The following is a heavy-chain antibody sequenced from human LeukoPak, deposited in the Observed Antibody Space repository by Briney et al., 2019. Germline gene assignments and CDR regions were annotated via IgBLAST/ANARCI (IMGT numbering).Heavy chain of an antibody. J-gene: IGHJ6*04. D-gene: IGHD3-10*01. CDR1: GGSISSGGYY. V-gene: IGHV4-31*03. Sequence: PSQTLSLTCTVSGGSISSGGYYWSWIRQHPGKGLEWIGYIYYSGSTYYNPSLKSRVTISVYTSKNQFSLKLSSVAAADTAVYYCARDQSGYYGSGSYGMDVWGKGTTVTVSS. CDR3: ARDQSGYYGSGSYGMDV. CDR2: IYYSGST.